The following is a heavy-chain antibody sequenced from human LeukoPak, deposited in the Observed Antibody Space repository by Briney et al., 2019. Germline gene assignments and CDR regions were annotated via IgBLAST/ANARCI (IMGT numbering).Heavy chain of an antibody. CDR3: ARRPPWWQALGSVFDI. Sequence: SETLSLTCIVSVGSISSSTYYWGWIPQPPGKGLEWIGFVYYSGSTSYNPSLKSRVTISVNTSKDQFSLKLTSVTAAHTAMYYCARRPPWWQALGSVFDIWGQGTMVAVSS. V-gene: IGHV4-39*01. CDR1: VGSISSSTYY. D-gene: IGHD2-15*01. CDR2: VYYSGST. J-gene: IGHJ3*02.